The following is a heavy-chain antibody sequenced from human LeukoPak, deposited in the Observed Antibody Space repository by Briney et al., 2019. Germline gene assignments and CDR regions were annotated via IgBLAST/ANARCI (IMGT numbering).Heavy chain of an antibody. Sequence: ASVKVSCKASGYTFTSYDINWVRQATGQGLEWMGWMNPNSGNTGYAQKFQGRVTMTRNTSISTAYMELSSLRSEDTAVYYCARLPYSSSWYRGLYYFDYWGQGTLVTVSS. CDR2: MNPNSGNT. J-gene: IGHJ4*02. D-gene: IGHD6-13*01. CDR1: GYTFTSYD. V-gene: IGHV1-8*01. CDR3: ARLPYSSSWYRGLYYFDY.